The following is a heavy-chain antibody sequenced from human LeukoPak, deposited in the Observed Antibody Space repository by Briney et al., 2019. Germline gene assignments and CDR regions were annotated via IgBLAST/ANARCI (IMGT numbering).Heavy chain of an antibody. D-gene: IGHD4-23*01. CDR2: IIPIFGTA. CDR3: ARLTPNWFDP. V-gene: IGHV1-69*13. J-gene: IGHJ5*02. CDR1: GGTFSNHA. Sequence: SVKVSCKASGGTFSNHAISWVRQAPGQGLEWMGGIIPIFGTANYAQKFQGRVTITADESTSTAYMELSSLRSEDTAVYYCARLTPNWFDPWGQGTLVTVSS.